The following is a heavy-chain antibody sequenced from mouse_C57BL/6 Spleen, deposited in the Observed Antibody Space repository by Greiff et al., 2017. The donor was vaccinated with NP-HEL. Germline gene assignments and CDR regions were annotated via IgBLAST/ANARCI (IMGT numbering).Heavy chain of an antibody. J-gene: IGHJ3*01. CDR2: IYPRSGNT. V-gene: IGHV1-81*01. D-gene: IGHD2-5*01. CDR3: ARYYSKAWFAY. Sequence: QVQLQHSGAELARPGASVKLSCKASGYTFTSYGISWVKQRTGQGLEWIGEIYPRSGNTYYNEKFKGKATLTADKSSSTAYMELRSLTSEDSAVYFCARYYSKAWFAYWGQGTLVTVSA. CDR1: GYTFTSYG.